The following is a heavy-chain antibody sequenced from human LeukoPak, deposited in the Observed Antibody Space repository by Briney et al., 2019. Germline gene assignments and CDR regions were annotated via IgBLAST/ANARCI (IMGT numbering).Heavy chain of an antibody. CDR2: IIPIFGTA. Sequence: LVKVSCKASGGTFSSYAISWVRQAPGQGLEWMGGIIPIFGTANYAQKFQGRVTITADKSTSTAYMELSSLRSEDTAVYYCARTLDSAWGELGYWGQGTLVTVSS. J-gene: IGHJ4*02. V-gene: IGHV1-69*06. CDR1: GGTFSSYA. D-gene: IGHD6-19*01. CDR3: ARTLDSAWGELGY.